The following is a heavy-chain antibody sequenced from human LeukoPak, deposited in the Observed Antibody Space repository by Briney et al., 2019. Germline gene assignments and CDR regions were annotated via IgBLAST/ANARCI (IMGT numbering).Heavy chain of an antibody. J-gene: IGHJ3*02. Sequence: GGSLRLSCAASGFTFSSYAMSWVRQAPGKGLEWVSAISGSGGSTYYADSVKGRFTISRDNSKNTLYLQMNSLRAEDTAVYYCAKETTYYYDSSGYFPDAFDIWGQGTMVTVSS. CDR1: GFTFSSYA. D-gene: IGHD3-22*01. CDR2: ISGSGGST. CDR3: AKETTYYYDSSGYFPDAFDI. V-gene: IGHV3-23*01.